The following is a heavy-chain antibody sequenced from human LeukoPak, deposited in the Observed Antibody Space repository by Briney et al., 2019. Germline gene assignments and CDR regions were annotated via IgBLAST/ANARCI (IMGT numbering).Heavy chain of an antibody. Sequence: GGSLRLSCAASGFTFSNYGMHWVRQAPGKGLEWVAFIRYDGSNKYYADSVKGRFTISRDNSKTTLYLQMNSLRAEDTAVYYCAKGYSSGWYYSDPWGQGLPATVSS. V-gene: IGHV3-30*02. D-gene: IGHD6-19*01. CDR1: GFTFSNYG. CDR3: AKGYSSGWYYSDP. CDR2: IRYDGSNK. J-gene: IGHJ5*02.